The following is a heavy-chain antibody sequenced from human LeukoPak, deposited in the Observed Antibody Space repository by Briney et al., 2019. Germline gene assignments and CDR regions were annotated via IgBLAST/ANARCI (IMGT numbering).Heavy chain of an antibody. CDR3: ARVGYSSSVLSYYYYMDV. V-gene: IGHV3-21*01. J-gene: IGHJ6*03. CDR1: GFTFSSYS. Sequence: PGGSLRLSCAASGFTFSSYSFNWVRQAPGKGLEWVSSISSSSSYIYYADSVKGRFTISRDNAKNSLYLQMNSLRAEDTAVYYCARVGYSSSVLSYYYYMDVWGKGTTVTVSS. D-gene: IGHD6-6*01. CDR2: ISSSSSYI.